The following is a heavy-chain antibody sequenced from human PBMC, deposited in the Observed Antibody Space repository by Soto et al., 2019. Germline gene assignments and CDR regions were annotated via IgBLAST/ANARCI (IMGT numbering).Heavy chain of an antibody. CDR3: ARDWFGIDY. D-gene: IGHD3-16*01. CDR1: GYTFTSYG. Sequence: QVQLVQSGAEVKKPGASVKVSCKASGYTFTSYGISWVRQAPGQGLEWMGWINPYNGNTNYAQKLQGRVTMTTDTSANTASMEVRSLSSDDTAVYYCARDWFGIDYWGPGTLATVSS. V-gene: IGHV1-18*01. J-gene: IGHJ4*02. CDR2: INPYNGNT.